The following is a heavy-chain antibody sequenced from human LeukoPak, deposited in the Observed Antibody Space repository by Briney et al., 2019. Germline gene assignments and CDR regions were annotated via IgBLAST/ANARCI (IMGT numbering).Heavy chain of an antibody. J-gene: IGHJ3*02. D-gene: IGHD4-17*01. V-gene: IGHV1-18*01. Sequence: ASVKVSCKASGYTFTSYGISWVRQAPGQGLEWMGWISAYNGNTNYAQKLQGRDTMTTDTSTSTAYMELRSLRSDDTAVYYCARYFPDDYGDYVDAFDIWGQGTMVTVSS. CDR1: GYTFTSYG. CDR3: ARYFPDDYGDYVDAFDI. CDR2: ISAYNGNT.